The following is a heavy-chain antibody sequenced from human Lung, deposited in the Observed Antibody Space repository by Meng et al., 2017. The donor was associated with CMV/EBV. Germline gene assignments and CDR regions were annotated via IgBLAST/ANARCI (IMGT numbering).Heavy chain of an antibody. J-gene: IGHJ4*02. CDR1: GFTFSNAW. Sequence: GESXKISCAASGFTFSNAWMSWVRQAPGKGLEWVGRIKSKTDGGTTDYAAPVKGRFTISRDDSKNTLYLQMNSLKTEDTAVYYCTTGAYYDFWSGYHYWGQGTLVTVSS. D-gene: IGHD3-3*01. V-gene: IGHV3-15*01. CDR2: IKSKTDGGTT. CDR3: TTGAYYDFWSGYHY.